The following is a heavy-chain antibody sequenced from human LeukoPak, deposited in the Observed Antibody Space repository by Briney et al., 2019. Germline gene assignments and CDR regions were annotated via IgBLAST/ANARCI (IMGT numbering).Heavy chain of an antibody. CDR1: GYTFTSYG. CDR2: ISAYNGNT. CDR3: ARERAHYYDSSGYSAWEGDIMIGPYYYYGMDV. J-gene: IGHJ6*02. V-gene: IGHV1-18*01. D-gene: IGHD3-22*01. Sequence: EASVKVSCKASGYTFTSYGISWVRPAPGQGLEWMGWISAYNGNTNYAQKLQGRVTMTTDTSTSTAYMELRSLRSDDTAVYYCARERAHYYDSSGYSAWEGDIMIGPYYYYGMDVWGQGTTVTVSS.